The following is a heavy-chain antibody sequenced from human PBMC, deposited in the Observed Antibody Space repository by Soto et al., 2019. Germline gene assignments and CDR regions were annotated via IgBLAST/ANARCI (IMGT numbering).Heavy chain of an antibody. J-gene: IGHJ4*02. Sequence: GASVKVSCKASGYTFTGYYLHWVRQAPGQGLEWMGWINPNTGGTNYAQKFQGRVTMTRDTSISTAYMELSRLRSDDTAVYYCARGDYYDYSGYLDYWGQGALVTVSS. CDR1: GYTFTGYY. D-gene: IGHD3-22*01. CDR2: INPNTGGT. CDR3: ARGDYYDYSGYLDY. V-gene: IGHV1-2*02.